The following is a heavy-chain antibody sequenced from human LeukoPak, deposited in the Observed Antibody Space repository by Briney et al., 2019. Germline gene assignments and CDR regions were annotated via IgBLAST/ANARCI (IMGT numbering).Heavy chain of an antibody. J-gene: IGHJ4*02. CDR3: ARAHTKYVDVVATNY. D-gene: IGHD5-12*01. CDR1: GFTFSSYA. V-gene: IGHV3-23*01. Sequence: GGSLRLSCAASGFTFSSYAMSWVRQPPGKGLEWVSAVSNSGATTYYADSVKGRFTISGDNSKNTLFLQMNSLRAEDTAVYYCARAHTKYVDVVATNYWGQGTLVTVSS. CDR2: VSNSGATT.